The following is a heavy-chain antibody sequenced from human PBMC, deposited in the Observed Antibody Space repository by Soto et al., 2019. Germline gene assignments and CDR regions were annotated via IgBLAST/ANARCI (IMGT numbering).Heavy chain of an antibody. CDR2: INHSGST. CDR1: SFSGYY. CDR3: ARGRGRRPVYNYMDV. V-gene: IGHV4-34*01. Sequence: SFSGYYLSWIRQPPGKGLEWIGEINHSGSTNYNPSLKSRVTISVDTSKNQFSLKLSSVTAADTAVYYCARGRGRRPVYNYMDVWGKGTTVTVSS. D-gene: IGHD2-2*02. J-gene: IGHJ6*03.